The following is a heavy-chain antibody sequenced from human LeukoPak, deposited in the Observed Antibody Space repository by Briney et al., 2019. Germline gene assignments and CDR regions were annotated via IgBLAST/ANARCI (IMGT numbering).Heavy chain of an antibody. Sequence: GGSLRLSCAASGFTLSDNHMTWIRQAPGKGLEWVSDISISSSYTNYADSVKGRFTISRDNGENSLYLQMNSLRAEDTAVYYCARGNSRLGYFDYWGQGTLVTVSS. CDR2: ISISSSYT. J-gene: IGHJ4*02. V-gene: IGHV3-11*05. D-gene: IGHD2/OR15-2a*01. CDR1: GFTLSDNH. CDR3: ARGNSRLGYFDY.